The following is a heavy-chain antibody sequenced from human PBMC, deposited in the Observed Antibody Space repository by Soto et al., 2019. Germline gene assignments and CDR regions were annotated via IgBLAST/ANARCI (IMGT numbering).Heavy chain of an antibody. V-gene: IGHV1-8*01. Sequence: ASVKVSCKVSGYTLTELSMHWVRQATGQGLEWMGWMNPNSGNTGYAQKFQGRVTMTRNTSISTAYMELSSLRSDDTAVYYCASTVSVAYYYYYMDVWGKGTTVTVSS. CDR3: ASTVSVAYYYYYMDV. CDR2: MNPNSGNT. J-gene: IGHJ6*03. CDR1: GYTLTELS. D-gene: IGHD4-4*01.